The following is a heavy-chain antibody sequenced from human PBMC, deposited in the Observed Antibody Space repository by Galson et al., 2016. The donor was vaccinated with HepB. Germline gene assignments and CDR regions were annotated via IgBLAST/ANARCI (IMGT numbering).Heavy chain of an antibody. D-gene: IGHD5-18*01. J-gene: IGHJ6*02. CDR1: GYTFTSYD. CDR2: ISTFKDNT. V-gene: IGHV1-18*01. Sequence: SVKVSCKASGYTFTSYDISWVRQAPGQGLEWMGWISTFKDNTIYAQKLQGRVTMTRDTSTSTAYMELRSLKSDDTAVYYCAREPKTAMGHHYYGIDVWGQGTTVTVSS. CDR3: AREPKTAMGHHYYGIDV.